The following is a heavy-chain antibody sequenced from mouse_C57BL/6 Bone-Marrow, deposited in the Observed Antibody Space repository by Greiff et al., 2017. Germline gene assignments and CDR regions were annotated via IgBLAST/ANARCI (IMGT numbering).Heavy chain of an antibody. CDR3: AATVVANYAMDY. CDR2: ISYDGSN. V-gene: IGHV3-6*01. D-gene: IGHD1-1*01. CDR1: GYSITSGYY. J-gene: IGHJ4*01. Sequence: EVQLQESGPGLVKPSQSLSLTCSVTGYSITSGYYWNWIRQFPGNKLEWMGYISYDGSNNYNPSLKNRISITRDTSKNQFFLKLNSVTTEDTATYYCAATVVANYAMDYWGQGTSVTVSS.